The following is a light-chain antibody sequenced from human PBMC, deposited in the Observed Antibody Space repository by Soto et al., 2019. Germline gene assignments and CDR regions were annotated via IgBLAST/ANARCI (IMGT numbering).Light chain of an antibody. CDR3: ETGDTNTRL. J-gene: IGLJ3*02. V-gene: IGLV4-60*03. Sequence: QLVLTQSSSASASLGSSVRLTCTLNSGHSSYIIAWHQQQPGKAPRYLMQVESSGGYNKGSGIPDRFSGSGSGADRYLTISNLQSEDEADYYYETGDTNTRLFGGGTKVTVL. CDR2: VESSGGY. CDR1: SGHSSYI.